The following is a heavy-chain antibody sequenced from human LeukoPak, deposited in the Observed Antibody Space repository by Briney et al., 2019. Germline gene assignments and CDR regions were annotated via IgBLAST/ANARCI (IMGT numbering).Heavy chain of an antibody. CDR1: GFTVDTVY. Sequence: GGSLGLSCAASGFTVDTVYMSWVRQAPGKGLEWVSIIYSTGNTYNSDSVKGRFTISRDNSKNTLYLQMNSLRGEDTAVYYCARGVLRGVYDYWGQGTLVTVSS. CDR3: ARGVLRGVYDY. J-gene: IGHJ4*02. CDR2: IYSTGNT. V-gene: IGHV3-66*01. D-gene: IGHD3-10*01.